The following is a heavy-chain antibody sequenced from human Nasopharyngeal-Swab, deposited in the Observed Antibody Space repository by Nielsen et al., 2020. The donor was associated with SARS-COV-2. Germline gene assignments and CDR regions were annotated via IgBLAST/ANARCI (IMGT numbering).Heavy chain of an antibody. V-gene: IGHV3-15*07. J-gene: IGHJ6*03. CDR1: GFTFSNAW. CDR2: IKSKTDGGTT. CDR3: TTDFPSQYFYYYMDV. Sequence: GESLKISCAASGFTFSNAWMNWVRQAPGKGLEWVGRIKSKTDGGTTDYAAPVKGRFTVSRDDSKNTLYLQMNSLKTEDTAVYYCTTDFPSQYFYYYMDVWDKGTTVTVSS.